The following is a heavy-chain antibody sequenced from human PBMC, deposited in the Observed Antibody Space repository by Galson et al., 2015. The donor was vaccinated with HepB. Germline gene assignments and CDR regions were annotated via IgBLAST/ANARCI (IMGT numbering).Heavy chain of an antibody. J-gene: IGHJ4*02. Sequence: SLRLSCAASGFTFSSYNMNWVRQAPGKGLEWVSSISSSSSYIYYADSVKGRFTISRDNAKNSLYLQMNSLRAEDTAVYYCARVSRSSGWYYFDYWGQGTLVTVSS. CDR1: GFTFSSYN. CDR3: ARVSRSSGWYYFDY. CDR2: ISSSSSYI. V-gene: IGHV3-21*01. D-gene: IGHD6-19*01.